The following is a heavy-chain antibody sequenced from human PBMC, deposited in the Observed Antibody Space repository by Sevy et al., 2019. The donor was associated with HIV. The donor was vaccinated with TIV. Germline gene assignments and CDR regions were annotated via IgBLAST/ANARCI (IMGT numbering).Heavy chain of an antibody. CDR2: ISGSGGST. CDR3: AKDRRTMIVGPDAFDI. CDR1: GFTFSSYA. V-gene: IGHV3-23*01. Sequence: GESLKISCAASGFTFSSYAMSWVRQAPGKGLEWVSAISGSGGSTYYADSVKGRFTISRDNSKNTLYLQMNSLRAEDTAVYYCAKDRRTMIVGPDAFDIWGQGTMVTVSS. J-gene: IGHJ3*02. D-gene: IGHD3-22*01.